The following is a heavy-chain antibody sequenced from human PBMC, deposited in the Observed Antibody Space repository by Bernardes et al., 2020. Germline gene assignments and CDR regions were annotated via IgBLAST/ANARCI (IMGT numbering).Heavy chain of an antibody. D-gene: IGHD2-15*01. CDR2: ISSSRSYI. CDR3: ASEGEYCSSSSCLDY. J-gene: IGHJ4*02. V-gene: IGHV3-21*01. CDR1: GFTFSSYS. Sequence: GSLRLSCAASGFTFSSYSMNWVRQAPGKGLEWVSSISSSRSYIYYADSVKGRFTISRDKAKNSLYLQMNSLRAEDTAVYYCASEGEYCSSSSCLDYWGQGTLVTVSS.